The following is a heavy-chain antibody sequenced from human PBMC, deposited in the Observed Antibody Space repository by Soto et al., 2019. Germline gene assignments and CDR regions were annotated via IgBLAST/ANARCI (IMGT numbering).Heavy chain of an antibody. CDR2: IYPGDSDT. CDR3: ARLAEDGYNYFLGPVDY. Sequence: GESLKISCKGSEYSFTSYWIGWVRQMPGKGLEWMGIIYPGDSDTRYSPSFQGQVTISADKSISTAYLQWSSLKASDTAMYYCARLAEDGYNYFLGPVDYSGQGTLVTVSS. D-gene: IGHD5-12*01. J-gene: IGHJ4*02. CDR1: EYSFTSYW. V-gene: IGHV5-51*01.